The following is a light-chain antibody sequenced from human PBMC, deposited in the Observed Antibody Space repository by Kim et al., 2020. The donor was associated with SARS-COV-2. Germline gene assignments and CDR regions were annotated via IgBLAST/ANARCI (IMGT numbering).Light chain of an antibody. CDR3: SSYASSANPYV. CDR1: SSDFGGYND. V-gene: IGLV2-14*03. CDR2: DVI. J-gene: IGLJ1*01. Sequence: SVPISCTGTSSDFGGYNDVSCFPQHPGKSPILMLFDVINLPSGVSNLFSGSKSCNTSSLTISRLQTEDEADYYCSSYASSANPYVFGTGTKVTV.